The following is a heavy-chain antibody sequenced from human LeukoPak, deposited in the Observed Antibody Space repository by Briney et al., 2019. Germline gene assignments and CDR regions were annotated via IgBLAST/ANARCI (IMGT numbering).Heavy chain of an antibody. V-gene: IGHV4-4*01. Sequence: PGGSLRLSCAASGFTFSSYAMSWVRQPPGKGLEWIGEIYHSGSTKYNPSLKSRVTISVDESKNQFSLKVSSVTAADTAVYFCARNSPMSRILDYWGQGTLVTVSS. CDR1: GFTFSSYAM. D-gene: IGHD2-21*01. CDR3: ARNSPMSRILDY. CDR2: IYHSGST. J-gene: IGHJ4*02.